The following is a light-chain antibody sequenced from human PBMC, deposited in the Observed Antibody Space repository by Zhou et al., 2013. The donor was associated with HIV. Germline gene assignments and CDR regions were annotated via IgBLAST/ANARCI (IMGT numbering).Light chain of an antibody. J-gene: IGKJ2*01. Sequence: ETVLMQSPGTLSLSEGDVATLSCRASQTINNSHVAWYQQMPGQAPRLLIYGTSNRATGIPDRFSGSGSETDFTLTVSRLEPGDFAVYYCQIFDNSPKYTFGQGTKLEIK. V-gene: IGKV3-20*01. CDR1: QTINNSH. CDR2: GTS. CDR3: QIFDNSPKYT.